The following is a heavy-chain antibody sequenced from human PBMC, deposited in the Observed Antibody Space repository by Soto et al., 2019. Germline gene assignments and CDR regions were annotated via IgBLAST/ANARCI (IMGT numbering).Heavy chain of an antibody. CDR1: GFTFDDYA. D-gene: IGHD3-16*02. CDR3: AKDVYSLGDLSFWSGPFFDY. V-gene: IGHV3-9*01. Sequence: EVQLVESGGGLVQPGRSLRLSCAASGFTFDDYAMHWVRQAPGKGLEWVSGISWNSGSIGYADSVKGRFTISRDNAKNSMYLQMNSLRSEDTSLYYCAKDVYSLGDLSFWSGPFFDYWGQGTMVTVSS. J-gene: IGHJ4*02. CDR2: ISWNSGSI.